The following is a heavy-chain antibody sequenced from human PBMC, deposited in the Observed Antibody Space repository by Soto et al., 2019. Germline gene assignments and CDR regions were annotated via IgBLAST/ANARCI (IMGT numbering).Heavy chain of an antibody. V-gene: IGHV4-31*03. CDR1: GCSSVSGDDD. D-gene: IGHD3-22*01. CDR2: IKYIGST. CDR3: ARVLRITMIVVVDPDAFDI. J-gene: IGHJ3*02. Sequence: RCTVAGCSSVSGDDDWTWIRQHPGRGLEWIVYIKYIGSTYYNTSLKSRVTISVDTSKNQFSLKLSSVTAADTAVYYCARVLRITMIVVVDPDAFDIWGQGTMVTVSS.